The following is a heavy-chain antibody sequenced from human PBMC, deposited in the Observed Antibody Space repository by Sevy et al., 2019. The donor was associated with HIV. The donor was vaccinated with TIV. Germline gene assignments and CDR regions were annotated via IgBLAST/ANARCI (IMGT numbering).Heavy chain of an antibody. Sequence: GGSLRLSCATSGFTFSSHWMSWVRQAPGKGLEWVANIKKDGSDKYYVDSVKGRFTISRVNAKNSLSLQMNSLRAEDTAVYYCARDTGGIGMDVWGQGTTVTVSS. CDR2: IKKDGSDK. CDR3: ARDTGGIGMDV. V-gene: IGHV3-7*01. D-gene: IGHD6-13*01. J-gene: IGHJ6*02. CDR1: GFTFSSHW.